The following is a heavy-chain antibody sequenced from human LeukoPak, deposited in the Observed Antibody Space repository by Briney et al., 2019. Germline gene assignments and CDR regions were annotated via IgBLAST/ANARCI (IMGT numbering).Heavy chain of an antibody. V-gene: IGHV1-69*13. CDR3: ARYYGDYATFDY. D-gene: IGHD4-17*01. J-gene: IGHJ4*02. CDR2: IVPIFGTA. Sequence: SVTVSYKASGGTFSSYAISWVRQAPGQGLEWMGGIVPIFGTANYAQKFQGRVTITADESTSTAYMELSSLRSEDTAVYYCARYYGDYATFDYWGQGTLATVSS. CDR1: GGTFSSYA.